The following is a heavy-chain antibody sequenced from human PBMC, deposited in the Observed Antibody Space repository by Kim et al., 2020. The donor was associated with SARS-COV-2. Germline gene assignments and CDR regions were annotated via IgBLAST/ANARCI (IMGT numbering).Heavy chain of an antibody. Sequence: GGSLRLSCVASGFSFTNAWMNWVRQAPGKGLEWVGRINSKTDGGTTDYAAPVKGRFSISRDDSKNTLYFQMNSLKTEDTAVYYCTTVSTGCPYWGQGTLVTVSS. CDR3: TTVSTGCPY. CDR2: INSKTDGGTT. J-gene: IGHJ4*02. V-gene: IGHV3-15*01. CDR1: GFSFTNAW. D-gene: IGHD6-19*01.